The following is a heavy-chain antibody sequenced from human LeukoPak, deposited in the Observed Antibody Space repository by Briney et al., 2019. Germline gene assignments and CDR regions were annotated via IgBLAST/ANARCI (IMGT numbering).Heavy chain of an antibody. V-gene: IGHV1-2*02. CDR1: GYNFTGYH. CDR3: ARVLNGWDLQPFDC. J-gene: IGHJ4*02. D-gene: IGHD1-26*01. Sequence: ASVKVSCKASGYNFTGYHLHWVRQAPGQGLEWMGNMNPNSGGTNSAQKFQGRVIMTRDTSISTAYMELNRLRSDDTAVYYCARVLNGWDLQPFDCWGQGTLVTVSS. CDR2: MNPNSGGT.